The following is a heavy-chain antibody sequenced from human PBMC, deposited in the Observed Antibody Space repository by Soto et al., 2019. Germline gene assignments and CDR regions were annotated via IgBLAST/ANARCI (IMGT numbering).Heavy chain of an antibody. J-gene: IGHJ6*02. CDR1: GFTFSSYA. V-gene: IGHV3-23*01. Sequence: EVQLLESGGGLVQPGGSLRLSCAASGFTFSSYAMSWVRQAPGKGLEWVSAISGSDNSTYYEDSVKGRFTIPKDNSKNTLYLQMSSLRADDTAVYYCAPMGVWGQGTTVTVSS. CDR2: ISGSDNST. CDR3: APMGV.